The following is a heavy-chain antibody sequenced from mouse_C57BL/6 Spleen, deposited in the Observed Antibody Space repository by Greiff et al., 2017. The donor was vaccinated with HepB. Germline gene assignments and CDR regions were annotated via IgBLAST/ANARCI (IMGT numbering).Heavy chain of an antibody. CDR2: IYPGSGST. V-gene: IGHV1-55*01. D-gene: IGHD2-5*01. CDR1: GYTFTSYW. CDR3: ARCGGYSNYYAMDY. Sequence: QVQLQQSGAELVKPGASVKMSCKASGYTFTSYWITWVKQRPGQGLEWIGDIYPGSGSTNYNEKFKSKATLTVDTSSSTAYMQLSSLTSEDSAVYYCARCGGYSNYYAMDYWGQGTSVTVSS. J-gene: IGHJ4*01.